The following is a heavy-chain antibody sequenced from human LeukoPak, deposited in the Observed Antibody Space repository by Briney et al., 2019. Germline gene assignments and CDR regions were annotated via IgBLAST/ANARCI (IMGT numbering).Heavy chain of an antibody. CDR2: ISSSSSTI. CDR1: GFTFSSYS. Sequence: GGSLRLSCAASGFTFSSYSMNWVRQAPGKGLEWVSYISSSSSTIYYADSVKGRFTISRDNAKNSLYLQMNSLRAEDTAVYYCAREMIGFGEEAFDIWGQGTMVTVSS. J-gene: IGHJ3*02. CDR3: AREMIGFGEEAFDI. V-gene: IGHV3-48*04. D-gene: IGHD3-10*01.